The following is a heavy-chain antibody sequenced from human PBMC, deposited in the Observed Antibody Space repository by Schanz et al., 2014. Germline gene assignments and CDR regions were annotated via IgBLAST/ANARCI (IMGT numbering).Heavy chain of an antibody. Sequence: VQLVESGGGVVQPGRSLRLSCAASGFNFSDYAMSWVRQAPGKGLEWVALVSSDGNNDYYTDSVKGRFTISRDNSKNTLYLQMNSLRAEDTAVYYCAKGRFGELSAFDIWGQGTMVTVSS. CDR1: GFNFSDYA. CDR2: VSSDGNND. J-gene: IGHJ3*02. V-gene: IGHV3-30*18. CDR3: AKGRFGELSAFDI. D-gene: IGHD3-10*01.